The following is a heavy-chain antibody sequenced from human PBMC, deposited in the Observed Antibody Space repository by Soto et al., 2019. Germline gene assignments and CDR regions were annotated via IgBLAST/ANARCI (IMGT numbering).Heavy chain of an antibody. CDR1: GYAFTRYG. Sequence: GASVKVSCKASGYAFTRYGISWVRQAPGQGLEWMGWITPNTGATNYAQKFQGWVTMTRDTSISTAYMELSRLRSDDTAVYSCAGLHPLYDILTGLDYWGQGTLVTVSS. CDR2: ITPNTGAT. J-gene: IGHJ4*02. D-gene: IGHD3-9*01. V-gene: IGHV1-2*04. CDR3: AGLHPLYDILTGLDY.